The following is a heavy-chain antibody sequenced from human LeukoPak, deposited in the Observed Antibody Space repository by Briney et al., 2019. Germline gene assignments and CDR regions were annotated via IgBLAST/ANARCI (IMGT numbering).Heavy chain of an antibody. CDR1: GGTFSSDA. J-gene: IGHJ4*02. D-gene: IGHD2-2*01. V-gene: IGHV1-2*06. Sequence: ASVKVSCKASGGTFSSDAISWVRQAPGQGLEWMGRINPNSGDTSYAQKFQGRVTMTRDTSISTAYMELSRLTSDDTAVYYCARDLIGCSATGCFFDYWGQGTLVTVSS. CDR3: ARDLIGCSATGCFFDY. CDR2: INPNSGDT.